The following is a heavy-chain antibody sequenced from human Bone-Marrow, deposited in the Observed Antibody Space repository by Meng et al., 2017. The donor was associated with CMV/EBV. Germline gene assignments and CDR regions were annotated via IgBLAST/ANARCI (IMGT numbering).Heavy chain of an antibody. CDR2: IYYSGTT. Sequence: SETLSLTCTVSGGSISSYYWNWIRQPPGKGLECIGYIYYSGTTYYNPSLKSRVTISVDTSKNQFSLKLISVTAADTAVYFCAREVTSNAFDIWGQGAMFTVSS. J-gene: IGHJ3*02. CDR1: GGSISSYY. V-gene: IGHV4-59*01. CDR3: AREVTSNAFDI.